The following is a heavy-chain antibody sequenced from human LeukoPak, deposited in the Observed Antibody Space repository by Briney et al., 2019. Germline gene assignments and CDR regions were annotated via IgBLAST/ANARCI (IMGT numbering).Heavy chain of an antibody. CDR2: IYFSGST. CDR3: ARGEALRQNYCMDV. CDR1: GGSIYGYY. V-gene: IGHV4-59*01. D-gene: IGHD2/OR15-2a*01. J-gene: IGHJ6*02. Sequence: PSETLSLTCTVSGGSIYGYYWSWIRQPPGKGLEWIGDIYFSGSTNYNPSLKSRVTISVATSKNQFSLQLSSVTAADTAVYYCARGEALRQNYCMDVWGQGTTVTVSS.